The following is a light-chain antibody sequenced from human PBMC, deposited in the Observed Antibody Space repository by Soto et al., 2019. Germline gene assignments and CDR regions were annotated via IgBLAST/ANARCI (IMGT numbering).Light chain of an antibody. V-gene: IGKV1-9*01. J-gene: IGKJ5*01. Sequence: DIQMTQSPSSLSASVGDRVAITCGASQGIDTSLAWYQQKPGKAPKLLIYAASNFQSGVPSRFSGSGSGTHFTLTISSLQPEDFATYYCQQLHGYPITFGQGTRLEIK. CDR2: AAS. CDR1: QGIDTS. CDR3: QQLHGYPIT.